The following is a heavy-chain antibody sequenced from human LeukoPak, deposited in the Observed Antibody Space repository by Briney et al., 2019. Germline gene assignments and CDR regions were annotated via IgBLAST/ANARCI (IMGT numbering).Heavy chain of an antibody. V-gene: IGHV4-4*02. CDR2: IFHSGST. Sequence: SETLSLTCTVSSDSIFTSNWWSWVRQPPGKGLEWIGQIFHSGSTSYSPSLKSRVTISMDKSKNQISLRLTSVTAADTAVYYCARVYNPDYYYHMDVWGRGTTVTVSS. CDR1: SDSIFTSNW. D-gene: IGHD1-14*01. J-gene: IGHJ6*03. CDR3: ARVYNPDYYYHMDV.